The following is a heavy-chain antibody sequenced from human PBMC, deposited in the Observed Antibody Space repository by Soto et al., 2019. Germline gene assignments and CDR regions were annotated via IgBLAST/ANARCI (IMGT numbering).Heavy chain of an antibody. V-gene: IGHV4-38-2*01. Sequence: PSETLSLTCAVSGYSISSVYYWGWIRQPPGKGLEWIGSTYHSGSTYYNPSLKSRVTISVDTSKNQFSLKLSSVTAADTAVYYCSLVVEPNWLDPWGQETLVTASS. D-gene: IGHD2-21*01. J-gene: IGHJ5*02. CDR3: SLVVEPNWLDP. CDR2: TYHSGST. CDR1: GYSISSVYY.